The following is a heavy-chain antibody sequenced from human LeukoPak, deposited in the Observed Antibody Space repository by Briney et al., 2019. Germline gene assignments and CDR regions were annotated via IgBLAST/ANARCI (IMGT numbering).Heavy chain of an antibody. CDR2: IRYDGSNK. D-gene: IGHD6-19*01. Sequence: GGSLRLSCAVSGFTFSSYGMHWVRQAPGKGLEWVAFIRYDGSNKYYADSVKGRFTISRDNSKNTLYLQMNSLRAEDTAVYYCAKDRSSGWYYFDYWGQGTLVTVSS. J-gene: IGHJ4*02. CDR1: GFTFSSYG. V-gene: IGHV3-30*02. CDR3: AKDRSSGWYYFDY.